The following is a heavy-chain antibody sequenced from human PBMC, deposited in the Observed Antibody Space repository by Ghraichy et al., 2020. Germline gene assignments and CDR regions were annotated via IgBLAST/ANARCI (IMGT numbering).Heavy chain of an antibody. V-gene: IGHV3-48*01. J-gene: IGHJ6*02. CDR1: GFTFSSYS. CDR2: ISSSSSTI. D-gene: IGHD3-3*01. Sequence: GGSLRLSCAASGFTFSSYSMNWVRQAPGKGLEWVSYISSSSSTIYYADSVKGRFTISRDNAKNSLYLQMNSLRAEDTAVYYCAREAVTIFGVPYYYYGMDVWGQGTTVTVSS. CDR3: AREAVTIFGVPYYYYGMDV.